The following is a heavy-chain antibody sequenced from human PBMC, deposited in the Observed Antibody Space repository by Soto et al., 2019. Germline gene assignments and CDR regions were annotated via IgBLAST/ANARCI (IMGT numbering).Heavy chain of an antibody. CDR1: GGSISSGGYS. CDR3: ARLPGSGPHTGRVYFDL. Sequence: QLQLQESGSGLVKPSQTLSLTCAVSGGSISSGGYSWRWIRQPPGKGLEWIGYIYHSGSTYYNPSLNSRVTISVERSKNQYSLKLSSVNAADTAVYYCARLPGSGPHTGRVYFDLWGRGTLITVSS. CDR2: IYHSGST. D-gene: IGHD2-15*01. J-gene: IGHJ2*01. V-gene: IGHV4-30-2*01.